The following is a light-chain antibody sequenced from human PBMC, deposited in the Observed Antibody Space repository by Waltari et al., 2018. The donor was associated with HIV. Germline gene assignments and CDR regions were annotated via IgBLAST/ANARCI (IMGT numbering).Light chain of an antibody. Sequence: HFALTQPASVSGSPGQSITVSCTGTHSDLGYYNYVSWYQQHPGKAPKLILYEVRNRPSGVSNRFSGSKSGNTASLTISGLQAEDEADYFCSYLTNSATLSVLFGGGTKLTVL. CDR1: HSDLGYYNY. CDR2: EVR. J-gene: IGLJ3*02. V-gene: IGLV2-14*01. CDR3: SYLTNSATLSVL.